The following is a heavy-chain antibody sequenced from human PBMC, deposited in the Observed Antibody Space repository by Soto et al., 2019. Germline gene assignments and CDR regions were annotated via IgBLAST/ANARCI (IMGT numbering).Heavy chain of an antibody. J-gene: IGHJ4*02. Sequence: GSLRLACTASGXNVGDYATHWVRQAPGKGLELVGLIRAKAHGGTIDYAASVRGRFTISRDDYKSIAYLQMNSLKTEDTALYYCTRAYSSSPLDYWGQGTRVTSPQ. CDR1: GXNVGDYA. V-gene: IGHV3-49*04. CDR3: TRAYSSSPLDY. CDR2: IRAKAHGGTI. D-gene: IGHD6-13*01.